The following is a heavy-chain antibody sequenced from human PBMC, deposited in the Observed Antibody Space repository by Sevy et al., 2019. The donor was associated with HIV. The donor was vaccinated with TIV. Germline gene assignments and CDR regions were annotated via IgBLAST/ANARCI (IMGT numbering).Heavy chain of an antibody. V-gene: IGHV3-23*01. CDR1: GFTFSSYA. Sequence: GGSLRLSCAASGFTFSSYAMSWVRQAPGKGLEWVSAISGGGGSTYYADSVKGRFTISRDNSKNTLYLQMNSLRAEDTAVYYCAKVWTQAGAFDIWGQGTMVTVSS. J-gene: IGHJ3*02. D-gene: IGHD1-1*01. CDR3: AKVWTQAGAFDI. CDR2: ISGGGGST.